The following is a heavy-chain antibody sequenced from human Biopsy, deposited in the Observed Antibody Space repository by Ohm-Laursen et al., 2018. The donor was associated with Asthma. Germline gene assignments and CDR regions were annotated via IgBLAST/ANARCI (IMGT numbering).Heavy chain of an antibody. CDR2: IDWDDDK. D-gene: IGHD6-13*01. CDR1: GLSLSKTGMR. Sequence: PTQTLTLTSTLSGLSLSKTGMRVSWIRQPPGKALEWLARIDWDDDKFYSASLKTRLTISKDTSKNQVVLTMTTMDPVDTATYHCAREQQLGNFDYWGQGTLVTVSS. J-gene: IGHJ4*02. V-gene: IGHV2-70*04. CDR3: AREQQLGNFDY.